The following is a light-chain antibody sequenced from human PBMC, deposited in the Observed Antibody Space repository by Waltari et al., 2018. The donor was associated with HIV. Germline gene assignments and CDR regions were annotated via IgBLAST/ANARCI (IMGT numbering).Light chain of an antibody. CDR1: TGSIATFY. CDR3: KTYVYTDHVV. CDR2: EEN. Sequence: NFMLTQPHPVSESPGKTVTISCTRTTGSIATFYVHWYQQRPGSAPTTVIYEENQRPSGHPDRFSGSIDSASTTASLTISGLKAADEAAYFCKTYVYTDHVVFGGGTKLTVL. V-gene: IGLV6-57*04. J-gene: IGLJ2*01.